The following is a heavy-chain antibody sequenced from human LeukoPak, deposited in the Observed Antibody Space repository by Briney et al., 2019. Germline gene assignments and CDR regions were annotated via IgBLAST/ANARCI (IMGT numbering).Heavy chain of an antibody. CDR3: ARHYTPQGYSSSWYGLDYYGMDV. J-gene: IGHJ6*02. D-gene: IGHD6-13*01. Sequence: PSETLSLTCAVYGGSFNGYYWSWIRQPPGKGLEWIGEINHSGSTNYNPSLKSRVTISVDTSKNQFSLKLSSVTAADTAVYYCARHYTPQGYSSSWYGLDYYGMDVWGQGTTVTVSS. CDR1: GGSFNGYY. V-gene: IGHV4-34*01. CDR2: INHSGST.